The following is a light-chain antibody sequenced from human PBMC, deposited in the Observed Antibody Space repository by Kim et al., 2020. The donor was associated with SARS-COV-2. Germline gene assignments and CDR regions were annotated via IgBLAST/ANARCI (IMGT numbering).Light chain of an antibody. J-gene: IGKJ4*01. V-gene: IGKV1-5*03. CDR1: QSISTW. CDR3: QQYNSYSPLT. CDR2: KAS. Sequence: GDRVTITCRASQSISTWLAWYQQKPGKAPKLLIYKASSLERGVPSRFSGSGSGTEFTLTISSLQPDDFATYYCQQYNSYSPLTFGGGTKVDIK.